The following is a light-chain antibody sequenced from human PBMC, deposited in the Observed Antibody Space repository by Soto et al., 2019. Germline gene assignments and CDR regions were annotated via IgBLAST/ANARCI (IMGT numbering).Light chain of an antibody. J-gene: IGKJ4*01. CDR3: QQADTFPLN. CDR2: AAS. Sequence: DLQLTQSPSSVSASVGDRVTITCRASQGISSWVAWYQQKPGKAPNLLIYAASSLQSGVPSRFSGSGSGTEFTLTISSLQPEDFATYYCQQADTFPLNFGGGTKVEIK. V-gene: IGKV1-12*01. CDR1: QGISSW.